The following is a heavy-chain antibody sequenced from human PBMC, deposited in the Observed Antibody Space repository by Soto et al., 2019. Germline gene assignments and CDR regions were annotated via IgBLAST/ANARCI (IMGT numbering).Heavy chain of an antibody. CDR1: GYTFPSYG. J-gene: IGHJ4*02. CDR2: INPGNGNT. CDR3: ARGAYCDTSNYLTY. V-gene: IGHV1-3*01. Sequence: ASVQFSCKSSGYTFPSYGINWVRQAPGRGLEWMVWINPGNGNTKYSQQFQGRVIIDRDTSASTAYMELSSLRSEDTAVDYCARGAYCDTSNYLTYWCLRIRVTVS. D-gene: IGHD3-22*01.